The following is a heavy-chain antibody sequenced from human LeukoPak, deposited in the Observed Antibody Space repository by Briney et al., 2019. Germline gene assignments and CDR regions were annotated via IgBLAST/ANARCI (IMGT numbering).Heavy chain of an antibody. CDR1: GGSISSGSYY. V-gene: IGHV4-61*02. D-gene: IGHD6-13*01. CDR3: ARADSSSSAFDI. CDR2: IYTSGST. J-gene: IGHJ3*02. Sequence: SQTLSLTCTVSGGSISSGSYYWSWIRQPAGKGLEWIGRIYTSGSTNYNPSLKSRVTISVDTSKNHFSLKLSSVTAADTAVYYCARADSSSSAFDIWGQGTMVTVSS.